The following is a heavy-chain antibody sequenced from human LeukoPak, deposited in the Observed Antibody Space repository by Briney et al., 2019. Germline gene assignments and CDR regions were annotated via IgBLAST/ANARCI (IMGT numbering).Heavy chain of an antibody. CDR1: GYTFTSYD. CDR3: ARDLGEAAAGIFYFDY. Sequence: GASVKVSCKASGYTFTSYDINWVRQATGQGLEWMGWVNPNSGNTGYAQKFQGRVTMTRNTSIGTAYMGLSRLRSDDTAVYYCARDLGEAAAGIFYFDYWGQGTLVTVSS. CDR2: VNPNSGNT. V-gene: IGHV1-8*01. D-gene: IGHD6-13*01. J-gene: IGHJ4*02.